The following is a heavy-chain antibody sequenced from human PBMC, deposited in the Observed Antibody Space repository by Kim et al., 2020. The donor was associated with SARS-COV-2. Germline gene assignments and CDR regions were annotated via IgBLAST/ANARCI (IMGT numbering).Heavy chain of an antibody. Sequence: SETLSLTCTVSGGSISSGSYYWSWIRQPAGKGLEWIGRIYTSGSTNYNPSLKSRVTISVDTSKNQFSLKLSSVTAADTAVYYCAREGGYYYDSSGYQLGYYFDYWGQGTLVTVSS. CDR1: GGSISSGSYY. CDR2: IYTSGST. J-gene: IGHJ4*02. V-gene: IGHV4-61*02. D-gene: IGHD3-22*01. CDR3: AREGGYYYDSSGYQLGYYFDY.